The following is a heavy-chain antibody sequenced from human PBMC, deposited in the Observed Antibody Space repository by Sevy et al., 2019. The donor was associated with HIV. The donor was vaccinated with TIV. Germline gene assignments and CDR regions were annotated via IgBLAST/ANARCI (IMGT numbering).Heavy chain of an antibody. Sequence: GGSLRLSCAASGFTFSNYGMHWVRQVPGKGLEWVTFIRYDGSDKYYAGSVKGRFTISRDDSKNTLYLQMDSLTPEDTAIYYCAKDLAGPGRRYFDYWGKGTLVTVS. D-gene: IGHD6-13*01. CDR1: GFTFSNYG. CDR3: AKDLAGPGRRYFDY. CDR2: IRYDGSDK. V-gene: IGHV3-30*02. J-gene: IGHJ4*02.